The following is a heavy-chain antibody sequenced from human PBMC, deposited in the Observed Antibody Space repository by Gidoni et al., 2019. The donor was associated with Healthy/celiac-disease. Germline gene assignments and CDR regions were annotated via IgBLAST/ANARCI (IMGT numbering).Heavy chain of an antibody. J-gene: IGHJ4*02. CDR2: SSGSGGST. CDR3: AKAAEKAAAGNEYYFDY. Sequence: EVQLLLSGGGLVQPGGSLRLSCAASGFTFSSSAMSWVRQAPGKGLEWVSASSGSGGSTYYADAVKGRLTSSRDNSKNTLYLQMNSLRAEDTAVYYCAKAAEKAAAGNEYYFDYWGQGTLVTVSS. CDR1: GFTFSSSA. D-gene: IGHD6-13*01. V-gene: IGHV3-23*01.